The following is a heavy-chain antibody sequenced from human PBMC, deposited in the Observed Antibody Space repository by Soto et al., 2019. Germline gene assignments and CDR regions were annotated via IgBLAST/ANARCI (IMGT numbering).Heavy chain of an antibody. D-gene: IGHD2-21*01. CDR2: INHSGST. J-gene: IGHJ6*02. V-gene: IGHV4-34*01. CDR3: AGDNVVVNPIRYYHYGIDV. CDR1: GGSFSGYY. Sequence: SETLSLTCAVYGGSFSGYYWSWIRQPPGKGLEWIGEINHSGSTNYNPSLKSRVTISVDTSKNQFSLKLSSVTAADTATYYCAGDNVVVNPIRYYHYGIDVWGQGTTVTVSS.